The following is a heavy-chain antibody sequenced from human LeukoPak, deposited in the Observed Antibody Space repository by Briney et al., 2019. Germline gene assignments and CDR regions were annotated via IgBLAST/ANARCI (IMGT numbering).Heavy chain of an antibody. CDR2: MNPNSANT. CDR3: ATNNDYDFWSGRYFDY. V-gene: IGHV1-8*01. CDR1: GYTFISYD. J-gene: IGHJ4*02. Sequence: ASVKVSCKASGYTFISYDINWVRQAAGQGLEWMGWMNPNSANTGYAEKFQGRVTMTRDNPMSTAYMELSGLRPEDTAVYYCATNNDYDFWSGRYFDYWGQGTLVTVSS. D-gene: IGHD3-3*01.